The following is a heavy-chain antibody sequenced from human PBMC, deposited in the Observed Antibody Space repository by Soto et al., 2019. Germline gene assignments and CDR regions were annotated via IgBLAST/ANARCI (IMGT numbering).Heavy chain of an antibody. CDR3: ARDSGSGSL. D-gene: IGHD1-26*01. J-gene: IGHJ1*01. CDR2: MHYSGST. CDR1: GGSVNNNDYY. Sequence: QVQLQESGPGLVKASQTLSLTCTVSGGSVNNNDYYWSWIRKPPGKGLEWIGNMHYSGSTGYNPSLRSRVSMSVDTSKNHFSLKMNSVTPADTAVYYCARDSGSGSLWGQGTLVTVSS. V-gene: IGHV4-30-4*01.